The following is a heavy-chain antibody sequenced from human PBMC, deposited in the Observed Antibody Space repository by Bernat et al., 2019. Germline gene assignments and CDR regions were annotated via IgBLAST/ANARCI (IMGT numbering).Heavy chain of an antibody. CDR2: INPSGGST. V-gene: IGHV1-46*01. J-gene: IGHJ4*02. D-gene: IGHD2-15*01. CDR1: GYTFTSYY. CDR3: AGGYCSGGSCSGLSYS. Sequence: QVQLVQSGAEVKKPGASVKVSCKASGYTFTSYYMHWVRQAPGQGLEWMGIINPSGGSTSYAQKFQGRVTMTRDTSTSTVYMELSSLGSEATAVYYCAGGYCSGGSCSGLSYSWGKGTLVTVSS.